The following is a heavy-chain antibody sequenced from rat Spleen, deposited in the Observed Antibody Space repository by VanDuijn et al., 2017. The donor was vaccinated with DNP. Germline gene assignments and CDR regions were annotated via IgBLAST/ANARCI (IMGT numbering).Heavy chain of an antibody. CDR3: TRHDYSNYYFDY. D-gene: IGHD1-8*01. V-gene: IGHV5-7*01. CDR1: GFTFSDYA. Sequence: EVQLVESGGGLLQPGRSLKLSCAASGFTFSDYAMTWVRQSPRKGLEWLATIIFDGSSSFYRDSVKGRFTISRDNAESALYLRMDSLRSEDTATYYCTRHDYSNYYFDYWGRGVMVTVSS. J-gene: IGHJ2*01. CDR2: IIFDGSSS.